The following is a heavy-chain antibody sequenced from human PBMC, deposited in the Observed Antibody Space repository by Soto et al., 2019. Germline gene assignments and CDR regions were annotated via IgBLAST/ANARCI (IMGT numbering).Heavy chain of an antibody. D-gene: IGHD3-3*01. V-gene: IGHV3-23*01. Sequence: GESLRLSCVASGFNFENYAMSWVRQAPGKGLEWVSAISGSGGTTYYSDSVKGRITISRDNSKNTVYLQMNDMRVEDAAEYFCAKVSWAIFEVPAREYYAIDVWGQGXTVTVSS. J-gene: IGHJ6*02. CDR3: AKVSWAIFEVPAREYYAIDV. CDR1: GFNFENYA. CDR2: ISGSGGTT.